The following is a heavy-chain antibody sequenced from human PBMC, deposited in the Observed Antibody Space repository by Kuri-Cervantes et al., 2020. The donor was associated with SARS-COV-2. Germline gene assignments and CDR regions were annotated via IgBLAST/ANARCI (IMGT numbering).Heavy chain of an antibody. CDR1: GGSISSSSYY. Sequence: GSLRLSCTVSGGSISSSSYYWGWIRQPPGKGLEWIGTIYHSRSPYYNPSLKSRVTISLDTSKNLFSLRLSSVTAADTAVYYCARGGYYYGSGYSLWGQGTLVTVSS. V-gene: IGHV4-39*07. D-gene: IGHD3-10*01. J-gene: IGHJ4*02. CDR2: IYHSRSP. CDR3: ARGGYYYGSGYSL.